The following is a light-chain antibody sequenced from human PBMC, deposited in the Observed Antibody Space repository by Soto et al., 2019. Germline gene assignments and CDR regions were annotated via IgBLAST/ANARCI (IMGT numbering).Light chain of an antibody. Sequence: EIQVTQSNSTLSGSVGDRVTITCRASQSISSWLAWYQQKPGKAPKLLIYDASALPRGVPSRFSGSGSGTKFTLTIASLQPDDFATYYCQQYETFSGTFGPGTKVAIK. CDR1: QSISSW. J-gene: IGKJ1*01. CDR2: DAS. CDR3: QQYETFSGT. V-gene: IGKV1-5*01.